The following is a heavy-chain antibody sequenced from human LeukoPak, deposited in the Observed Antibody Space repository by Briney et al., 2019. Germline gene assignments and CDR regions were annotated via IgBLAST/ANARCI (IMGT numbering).Heavy chain of an antibody. V-gene: IGHV4-59*08. Sequence: SETLSLTCSVSGGSISGYYWSWIRQPPGKGLEWIGYIYYSGSTNYNPSLKSRVTISVDTSKNQFSLKLSSVTAADTAVYYCASSYYDILTGYYYFDYWGQGTLVTVSS. CDR1: GGSISGYY. J-gene: IGHJ4*02. D-gene: IGHD3-9*01. CDR2: IYYSGST. CDR3: ASSYYDILTGYYYFDY.